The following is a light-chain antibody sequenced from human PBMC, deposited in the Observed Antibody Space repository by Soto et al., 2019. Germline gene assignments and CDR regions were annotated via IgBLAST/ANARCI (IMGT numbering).Light chain of an antibody. CDR1: SSDVGSYDR. Sequence: QSALTQPASVSGSPGQSIAISCTGTSSDVGSYDRVSWYQQHPCKAPTLMIYEVNKRPSGVSNRFSGSKSGNTASLTISGRQAEDEAAYYCCSSIGGPNWVFGGGTKLTVL. V-gene: IGLV2-23*02. J-gene: IGLJ3*02. CDR3: CSSIGGPNWV. CDR2: EVN.